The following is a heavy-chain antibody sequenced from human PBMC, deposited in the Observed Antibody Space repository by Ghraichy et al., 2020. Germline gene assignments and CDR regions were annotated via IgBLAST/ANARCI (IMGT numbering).Heavy chain of an antibody. Sequence: ASVKVSCKASAYTFTSYVITWVRQAPVQGVEWMGWISTYNGNTNYAQKFQGRVTVTTDTSTSTAYMELRSLRSDDTAVYYCARGGTGNYAWHYFDYWGQGPPV. V-gene: IGHV1-18*01. CDR3: ARGGTGNYAWHYFDY. CDR2: ISTYNGNT. D-gene: IGHD4-11*01. J-gene: IGHJ4*02. CDR1: AYTFTSYV.